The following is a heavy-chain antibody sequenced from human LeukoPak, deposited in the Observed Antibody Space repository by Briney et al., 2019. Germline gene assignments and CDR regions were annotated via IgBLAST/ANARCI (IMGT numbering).Heavy chain of an antibody. CDR2: IYYSGST. CDR1: GGSISSYY. Sequence: SETLSLTCTVSGGSISSYYWSWIRQPPGKGLEWIGYIYYSGSTNYNPSLKSRVTISVDTSKNQFSLKLSSVTAADTAVYYCARGIRDYYDSSGYYFSGYYYYMDVWGKGTTVTVSS. D-gene: IGHD3-22*01. V-gene: IGHV4-59*01. J-gene: IGHJ6*03. CDR3: ARGIRDYYDSSGYYFSGYYYYMDV.